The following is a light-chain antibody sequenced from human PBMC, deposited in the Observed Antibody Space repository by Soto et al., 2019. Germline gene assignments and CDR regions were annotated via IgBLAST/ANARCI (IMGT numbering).Light chain of an antibody. CDR3: QQYRYSPGT. CDR2: GAS. V-gene: IGKV3-20*01. J-gene: IGKJ1*01. Sequence: EIVLTQSPGTLSLSPGERATLSCRASQSVSSNYLAWYQQKPGQAPRLLIYGASSRATGIPDRFSGSGSGTDFTLTISRLEPEDFAVYYCQQYRYSPGTFGQGTKVEIK. CDR1: QSVSSNY.